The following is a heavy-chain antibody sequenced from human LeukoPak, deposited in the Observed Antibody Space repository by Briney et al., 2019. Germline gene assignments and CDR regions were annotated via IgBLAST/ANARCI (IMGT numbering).Heavy chain of an antibody. CDR3: ARDSSYGSNFDHFDY. V-gene: IGHV3-21*01. D-gene: IGHD4/OR15-4a*01. J-gene: IGHJ4*02. CDR1: GFTFNLYA. CDR2: ISSSSSYI. Sequence: GGSLRLSCAASGFTFNLYAMNWVRQAPGKGLEWVSPISSSSSYIYYADSVKGRFTISRDNAKNSLYLQMNSLRAEDTAVYYCARDSSYGSNFDHFDYWGQGTLVTVSS.